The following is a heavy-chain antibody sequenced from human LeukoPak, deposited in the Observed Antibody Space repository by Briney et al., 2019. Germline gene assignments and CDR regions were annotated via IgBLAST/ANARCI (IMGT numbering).Heavy chain of an antibody. J-gene: IGHJ4*02. CDR1: GFTFSSYG. CDR2: IRYDGSNK. Sequence: GGSLRLSCAASGFTFSSYGMHWVRQAPGRGLEWVAFIRYDGSNKYYADSVKGRFTISRDNSKNTLYLQMNSLRAEDTAVYYCAKDRGSLFDYWGQGTLVTVSS. D-gene: IGHD5-12*01. CDR3: AKDRGSLFDY. V-gene: IGHV3-30*02.